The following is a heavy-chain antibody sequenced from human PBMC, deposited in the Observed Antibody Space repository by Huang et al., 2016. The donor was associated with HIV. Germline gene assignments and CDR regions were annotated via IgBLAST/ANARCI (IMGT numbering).Heavy chain of an antibody. CDR3: ARRYNSRRDY. CDR2: INHSGNT. V-gene: IGHV4-34*02. D-gene: IGHD3-22*01. J-gene: IGHJ4*02. Sequence: QVQLEQWGAGLLKASETLSLTCAVYGGSFSGYYWNWLSQAPGKGLEGVGEINHSGNTNYNPSLKSRVNMSVDTSKSQFSLYLTSLSAADTGTYFCARRYNSRRDYWGRGTLVTVHS. CDR1: GGSFSGYY.